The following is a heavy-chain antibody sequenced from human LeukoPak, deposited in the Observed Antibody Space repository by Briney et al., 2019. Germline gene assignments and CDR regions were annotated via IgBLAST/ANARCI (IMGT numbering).Heavy chain of an antibody. D-gene: IGHD3/OR15-3a*01. J-gene: IGHJ4*02. CDR2: IYTSGST. CDR1: GGSISSYY. Sequence: TSETLSLTCTDSGGSISSYYWSWIRQPAGKGLEWIGRIYTSGSTNYNPSLKSRVTMSVDTSKNQFSLKLSSVTAADTAVYYCASLGDWLSLEYWGQGTLVTVSS. CDR3: ASLGDWLSLEY. V-gene: IGHV4-4*07.